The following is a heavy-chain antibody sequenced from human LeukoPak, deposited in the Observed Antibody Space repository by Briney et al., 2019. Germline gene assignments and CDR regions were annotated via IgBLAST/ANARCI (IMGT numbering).Heavy chain of an antibody. V-gene: IGHV3-74*03. Sequence: CGSLRLSCAASGFTFSSYWMHWVRQAPGKGLVWVSRIKSDWSSIMYADSVKGRFTISRDNAKSTLYLQMNSLRAEDTAVYYCARDLDFGGYSNFDYWGQGTLVTVSS. CDR2: IKSDWSSI. CDR1: GFTFSSYW. J-gene: IGHJ4*02. CDR3: ARDLDFGGYSNFDY. D-gene: IGHD4-23*01.